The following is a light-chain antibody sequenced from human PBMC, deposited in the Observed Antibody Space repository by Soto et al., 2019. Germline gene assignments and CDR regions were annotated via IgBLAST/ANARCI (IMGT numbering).Light chain of an antibody. V-gene: IGKV1-9*01. J-gene: IGKJ4*01. Sequence: IQLTQSPSSLSASVGDRVTITCRASQDIAIYLAWYQQKPGEAPKLLIYAASTLYGGVPSRFSGSGSGTDFALPITSLPGEDFATYYCQKLRMDPSTFGGGTKVEIK. CDR3: QKLRMDPST. CDR1: QDIAIY. CDR2: AAS.